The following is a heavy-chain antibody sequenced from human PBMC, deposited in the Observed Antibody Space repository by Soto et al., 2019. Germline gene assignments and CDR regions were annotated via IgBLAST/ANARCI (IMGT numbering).Heavy chain of an antibody. D-gene: IGHD4-4*01. J-gene: IGHJ6*02. CDR2: IYYSGST. CDR3: ARRSTVTTPNAYHYGMDV. V-gene: IGHV4-39*01. Sequence: PSETLSLPCTVSGGSISSSSYYWGWIRQPPGKGLEWIGGIYYSGSTYYNPSLKSRVTISVDTSKNQCSLKLSSVTAADPAVYYCARRSTVTTPNAYHYGMDVWGRRTTVTVSS. CDR1: GGSISSSSYY.